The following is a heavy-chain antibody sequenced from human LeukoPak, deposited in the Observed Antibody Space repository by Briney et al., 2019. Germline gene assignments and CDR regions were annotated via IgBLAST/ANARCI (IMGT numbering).Heavy chain of an antibody. V-gene: IGHV3-30-3*01. J-gene: IGHJ4*02. D-gene: IGHD2-2*01. CDR3: ARDEHVVPAAIFDY. Sequence: PGGSLRLSCAASGFTLSSYAMHWVRQAPGKGLEWVAVISYDGSNKYYADSVKGRFTISRDNSKNTLYLQMNSLRAEDTAVYYCARDEHVVPAAIFDYWGQGTLVTVSS. CDR1: GFTLSSYA. CDR2: ISYDGSNK.